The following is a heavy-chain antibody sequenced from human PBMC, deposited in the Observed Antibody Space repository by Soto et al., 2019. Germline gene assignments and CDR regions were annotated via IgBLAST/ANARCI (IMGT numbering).Heavy chain of an antibody. CDR1: GFTFSSYG. CDR2: ISYDGSNK. V-gene: IGHV3-30*18. D-gene: IGHD6-13*01. Sequence: GGSLRLSCAASGFTFSSYGMHWVRQAPGKGLEWVAVISYDGSNKYYADSVKGRFTISRDNSKNTLYLQMNSLRAEDTAVYYCAKGSSWIAYYYYYMDVWGKGTTVTVSS. CDR3: AKGSSWIAYYYYYMDV. J-gene: IGHJ6*03.